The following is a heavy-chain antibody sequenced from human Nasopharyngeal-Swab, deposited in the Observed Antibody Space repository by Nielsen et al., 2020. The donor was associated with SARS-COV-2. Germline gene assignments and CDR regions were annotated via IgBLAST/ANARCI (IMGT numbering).Heavy chain of an antibody. CDR1: GFTVSSNY. CDR3: AREGDGYNSPHTNFY. J-gene: IGHJ4*02. CDR2: IYSGGST. Sequence: GGSLRLSCAASGFTVSSNYMSWVRQAPGKGLEWVSVIYSGGSTYYADSVKGRFTIPRDNSKNTLYLQMNSLRAEDTAVYYCAREGDGYNSPHTNFYWGQGTLVTVSS. D-gene: IGHD5-24*01. V-gene: IGHV3-53*01.